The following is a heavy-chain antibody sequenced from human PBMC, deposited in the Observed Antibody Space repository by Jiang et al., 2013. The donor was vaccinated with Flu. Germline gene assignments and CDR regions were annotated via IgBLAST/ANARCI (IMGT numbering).Heavy chain of an antibody. J-gene: IGHJ4*02. CDR2: IIPILGIA. D-gene: IGHD3-10*01. Sequence: SSVKVSCKASGGTFSSYAISWVRQAPGQGLEWMGRIIPILGIANYAQKFQGRVTITADKSTSTAYMELSSLRSEDTAVYYCASGSPMVRGAFDYWGQGTLVTVSS. CDR1: GGTFSSYA. CDR3: ASGSPMVRGAFDY. V-gene: IGHV1-69*04.